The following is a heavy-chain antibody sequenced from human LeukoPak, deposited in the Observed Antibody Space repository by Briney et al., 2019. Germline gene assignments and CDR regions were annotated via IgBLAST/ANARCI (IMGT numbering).Heavy chain of an antibody. CDR2: INAGNGNT. CDR3: ARDEYYGRPNWFDP. Sequence: GASVKVSCKASGYTFTSYAMHWVCQAPGQRLEWMGWINAGNGNTKYSQKFQGRVTITRDTSASTAYMELSSLRSEDTAVYYCARDEYYGRPNWFDPWGQGTLVTVSS. V-gene: IGHV1-3*01. CDR1: GYTFTSYA. J-gene: IGHJ5*02. D-gene: IGHD3-10*01.